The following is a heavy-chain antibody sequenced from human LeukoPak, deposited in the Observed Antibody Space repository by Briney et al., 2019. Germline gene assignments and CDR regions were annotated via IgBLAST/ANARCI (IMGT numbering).Heavy chain of an antibody. CDR1: GFSLIKDG. CDR2: LWAHGRSR. V-gene: IGHV3-33*01. D-gene: IGHD3-22*01. J-gene: IGHJ4*02. CDR3: ARDDETSSHYSLFEY. Sequence: PGGSLRLSCAASGFSLIKDGMHWVRQAPGKGLEWVAVLWAHGRSRYYADSVKGRFTISRDAATNTLYLQMNSLSAEDTAIYYCARDDETSSHYSLFEYWGLGTRVTVSS.